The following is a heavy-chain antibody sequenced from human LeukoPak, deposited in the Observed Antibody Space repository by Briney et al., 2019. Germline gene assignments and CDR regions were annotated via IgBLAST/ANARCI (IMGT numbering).Heavy chain of an antibody. CDR2: ISYDGSNK. D-gene: IGHD1-14*01. Sequence: GRSLRLSCAASGFTFSSYAMHWVRQAPGKGLEWVAVISYDGSNKYYADSVKGRFTISRDNSKNTLYLQMNSLRAEDTAVYYCARDRVELLTRYNRDPSWFDPWGQGTLVTVSS. V-gene: IGHV3-30-3*01. CDR1: GFTFSSYA. J-gene: IGHJ5*02. CDR3: ARDRVELLTRYNRDPSWFDP.